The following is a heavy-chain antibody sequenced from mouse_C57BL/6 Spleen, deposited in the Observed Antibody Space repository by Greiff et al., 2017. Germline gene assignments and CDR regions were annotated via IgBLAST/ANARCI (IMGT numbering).Heavy chain of an antibody. CDR2: INPSSGYT. CDR1: GYTFTSYT. J-gene: IGHJ3*01. Sequence: VQLQQSGAELARPGASVTMSCKASGYTFTSYTMHWVKQRPGQGLEWIGYINPSSGYTKYNQKFKDKATLTADKSTSTAYMQLSSLTSEDSAVYYCARSELSWFAYWGQGTLDTVSA. V-gene: IGHV1-4*01. CDR3: ARSELSWFAY.